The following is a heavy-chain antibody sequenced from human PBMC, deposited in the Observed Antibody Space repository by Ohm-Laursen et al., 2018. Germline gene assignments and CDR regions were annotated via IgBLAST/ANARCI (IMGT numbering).Heavy chain of an antibody. CDR1: DGSINYYY. J-gene: IGHJ4*02. CDR2: IYTSGST. D-gene: IGHD2-2*01. V-gene: IGHV4-4*07. CDR3: AREIYCNSSSCFDF. Sequence: SETLSLTWPVSDGSINYYYWTWIRQPAGKGLEWIGRIYTSGSTNYNPSLKSRVTMSVDTSKNQFSLKLSSVTAADTAVYYCAREIYCNSSSCFDFWGQGTLVTVSS.